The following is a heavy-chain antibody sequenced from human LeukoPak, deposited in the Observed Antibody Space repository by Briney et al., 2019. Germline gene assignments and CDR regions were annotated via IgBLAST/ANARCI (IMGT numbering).Heavy chain of an antibody. CDR2: INDDGSSA. CDR3: ARVFDPNDFWSGYCFDF. CDR1: GFTFSDYW. V-gene: IGHV3-74*01. J-gene: IGHJ4*02. D-gene: IGHD3-3*01. Sequence: GGSLRLSCAVSGFTFSDYWMHWVRHVPGKGLLWVSGINDDGSSANYADSVKGRFTISRDNAQNTLYLQMDSLRADDTAVYYCARVFDPNDFWSGYCFDFWGQGTLVTVSS.